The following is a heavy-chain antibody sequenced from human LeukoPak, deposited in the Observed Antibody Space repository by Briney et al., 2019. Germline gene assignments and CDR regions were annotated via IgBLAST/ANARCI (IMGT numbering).Heavy chain of an antibody. J-gene: IGHJ4*02. CDR1: GGSFSGYY. D-gene: IGHD1-14*01. V-gene: IGHV4-34*01. CDR3: ARWDRNYYYFDY. Sequence: SETLSLTCAVYGGSFSGYYWGWIRQPPGKGLEWIGEINHSGSTNYNPSLKSRVTISVDTSKNQFSLKLSSVTAADTAVYYCARWDRNYYYFDYWGQGTLVTVSS. CDR2: INHSGST.